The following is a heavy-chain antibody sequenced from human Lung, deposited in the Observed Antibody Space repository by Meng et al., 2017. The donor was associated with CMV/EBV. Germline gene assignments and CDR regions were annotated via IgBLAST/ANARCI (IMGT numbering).Heavy chain of an antibody. Sequence: QAQLWQSGEEVNKPGASVKVSCKASGYTFTNYGITWVRQAPGQGLEWMGWINAYNGDTNYAQTLQGRVTMTTDTHTNTAFMELRSLTSDDTAVYYCASGTPGRSYCDYWGQGTLVTVSS. V-gene: IGHV1-18*01. CDR3: ASGTPGRSYCDY. CDR1: GYTFTNYG. CDR2: INAYNGDT. D-gene: IGHD2-15*01. J-gene: IGHJ4*02.